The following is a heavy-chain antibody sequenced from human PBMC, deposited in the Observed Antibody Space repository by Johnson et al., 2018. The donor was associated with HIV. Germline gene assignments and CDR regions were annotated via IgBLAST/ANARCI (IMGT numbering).Heavy chain of an antibody. CDR1: GFTVSSNY. CDR3: ASAVARTKGGAFDI. V-gene: IGHV3-66*01. CDR2: IYSGGST. Sequence: VQVVESGGGLVQPGGSLRLSCAASGFTVSSNYMSWVRQAPGKGLEWVSVIYSGGSTYYADHGKGSFTISRDNSKNTLYLQMNSLRAEDTAVYYCASAVARTKGGAFDIWGQGTMVTVSS. J-gene: IGHJ3*02. D-gene: IGHD6-19*01.